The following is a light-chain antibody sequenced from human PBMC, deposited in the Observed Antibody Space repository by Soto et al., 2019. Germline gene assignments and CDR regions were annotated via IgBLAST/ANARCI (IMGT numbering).Light chain of an antibody. CDR1: QSISTN. J-gene: IGKJ1*01. CDR2: GAS. CDR3: QQRRA. Sequence: IIMTQSPATLSVSPGERVTFSCRASQSISTNLAWYQQKPGQAPRLLIYGASTRDTHIPDRFSGTGSETEFTLSVSSLQSEDFAVYYCQQRRAFGQGTKVEIK. V-gene: IGKV3-15*01.